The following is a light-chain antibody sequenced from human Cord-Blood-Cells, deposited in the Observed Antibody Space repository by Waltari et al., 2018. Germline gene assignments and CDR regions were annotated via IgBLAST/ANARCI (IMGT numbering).Light chain of an antibody. J-gene: IGLJ3*02. Sequence: QSALTQPASVSGSPGQSITISCTGTSSDVGGYNYVSWYQQHPGKAPKLMFYDVSKRPSGVSNRVSGSKSGNTASLTISGLQAEDEADYYCSSSTSSSTWVFGGGTKLTVL. CDR3: SSSTSSSTWV. CDR1: SSDVGGYNY. CDR2: DVS. V-gene: IGLV2-14*01.